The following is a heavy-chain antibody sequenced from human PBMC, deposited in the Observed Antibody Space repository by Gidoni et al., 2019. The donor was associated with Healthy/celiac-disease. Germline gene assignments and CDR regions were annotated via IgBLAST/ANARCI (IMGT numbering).Heavy chain of an antibody. CDR2: ISPMLGIA. CDR1: GGTCSSYA. Sequence: QVQLVQSGDEVKKPGSSVKVSCTASGGTCSSYAISWGRRAPGQGLEGMGRISPMLGIANNAKKFEGRVTITADKSTSTAYMELSSLRSEDTAVYNCARVYGMDVWGQGTTVTVSS. J-gene: IGHJ6*02. V-gene: IGHV1-69*04. CDR3: ARVYGMDV.